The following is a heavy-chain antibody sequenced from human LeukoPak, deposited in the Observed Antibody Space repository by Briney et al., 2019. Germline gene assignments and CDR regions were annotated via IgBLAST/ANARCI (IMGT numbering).Heavy chain of an antibody. CDR3: ARGLSHFDFWSGYYPSLNWFDP. D-gene: IGHD3-3*01. CDR2: INAGNGNT. CDR1: GYTFTSYA. Sequence: ASVKVSCKASGYTFTSYAMHWVRQAPGQRLEWMGWINAGNGNTKYSQKFQGRVTITRDTSASTAYMELSSLRSADTAVYYCARGLSHFDFWSGYYPSLNWFDPWGQGTLVTVSS. V-gene: IGHV1-3*01. J-gene: IGHJ5*02.